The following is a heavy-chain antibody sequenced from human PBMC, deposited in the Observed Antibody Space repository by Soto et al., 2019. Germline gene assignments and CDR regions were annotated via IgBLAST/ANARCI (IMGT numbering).Heavy chain of an antibody. J-gene: IGHJ1*01. CDR2: ISYDGSKK. D-gene: IGHD6-19*01. Sequence: QVQLVESGGGLVQPWRSLRLSCAASGFTFSSYAMHWVRQARGKGLEGVAVISYDGSKKDYADSVKGRFTISRDNSKNTLYLQMNSLRAADTAVYYGERDDSSGGYLAHWGQGTLVTVSS. CDR3: ERDDSSGGYLAH. CDR1: GFTFSSYA. V-gene: IGHV3-30-3*01.